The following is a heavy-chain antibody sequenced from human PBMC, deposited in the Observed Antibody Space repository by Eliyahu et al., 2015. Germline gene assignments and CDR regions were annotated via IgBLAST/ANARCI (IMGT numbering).Heavy chain of an antibody. Sequence: EVKKPGSSVKVSCKASEGTFSSYAISWVRQAXXQGLXWXGGIIXIXGTANXAQKFQGRVTXTADEXTSTAYMELSSLRXEDTAVYYCARERLTTVTTQTFDYWGQGTLVTVSS. CDR1: EGTFSSYA. V-gene: IGHV1-69*01. CDR3: ARERLTTVTTQTFDY. D-gene: IGHD4-17*01. CDR2: IIXIXGTA. J-gene: IGHJ4*02.